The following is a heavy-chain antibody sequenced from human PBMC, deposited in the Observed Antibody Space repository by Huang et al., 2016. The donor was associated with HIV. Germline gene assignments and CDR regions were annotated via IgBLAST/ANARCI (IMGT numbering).Heavy chain of an antibody. Sequence: QVQLQQWGAGLLKPSETLSLTCAVYGGSFSGYYWSWIRQPPGKGLEWIGEINHSGGTNNNPSLKGRVTIAVDTYKNQFALKLNAVTAADTAVYYCARGRGCSSTSCYVMYYYYYFHMDVWGKGTTVTVSS. CDR3: ARGRGCSSTSCYVMYYYYYFHMDV. V-gene: IGHV4-34*01. D-gene: IGHD2-2*01. CDR1: GGSFSGYY. CDR2: INHSGGT. J-gene: IGHJ6*03.